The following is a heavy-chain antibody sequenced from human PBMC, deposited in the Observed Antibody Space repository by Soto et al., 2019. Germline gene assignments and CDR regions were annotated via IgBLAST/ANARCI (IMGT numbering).Heavy chain of an antibody. CDR2: ISGSGVST. J-gene: IGHJ3*02. D-gene: IGHD6-13*01. CDR3: AKTLKQQLRTGDAFDI. V-gene: IGHV3-23*01. CDR1: GFTFSSYA. Sequence: GGSLRLSCAASGFTFSSYAMSWVRQAPGKGLEWVSAISGSGVSTYYADSVKGRFTISRDNSKNTLYLQMNSLRAEDTAVYYCAKTLKQQLRTGDAFDIWGQGTMVTVSS.